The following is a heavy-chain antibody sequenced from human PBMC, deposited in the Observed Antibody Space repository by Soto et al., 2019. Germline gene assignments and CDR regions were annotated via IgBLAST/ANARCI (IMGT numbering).Heavy chain of an antibody. CDR3: ARIRGSQRDPHADDI. J-gene: IGHJ3*02. CDR2: IFSNDEK. D-gene: IGHD1-26*01. V-gene: IGHV2-26*01. CDR1: GFSLSNARMG. Sequence: QVTLKESGPVLVKPTETLTLTCTVSGFSLSNARMGVSWIRQPPGKALEWLAHIFSNDEKSYSTSLKSRLTISKDPSKSQVVLTVTNMDPVDTATYYCARIRGSQRDPHADDIWGQGTMVTVSS.